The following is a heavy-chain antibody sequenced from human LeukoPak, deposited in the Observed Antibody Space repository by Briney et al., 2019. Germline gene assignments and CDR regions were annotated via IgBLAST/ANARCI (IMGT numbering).Heavy chain of an antibody. CDR2: IRYDGSKK. D-gene: IGHD1-1*01. J-gene: IGHJ4*02. CDR1: GFTFSSYG. Sequence: PGRSLRLSCAASGFTFSSYGMHWVRQAPGKGLEWVALIRYDGSKKDYADSVKGRFTISRDNSKNTLYLQMNSLRAEDTAMYCCVRTGDTERFDYWGQGTLVTVSS. CDR3: VRTGDTERFDY. V-gene: IGHV3-33*01.